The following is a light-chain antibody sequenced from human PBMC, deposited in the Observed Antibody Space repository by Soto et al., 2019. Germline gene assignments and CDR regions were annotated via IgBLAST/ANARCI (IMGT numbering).Light chain of an antibody. CDR3: MSYIASTTTHWV. J-gene: IGLJ3*02. Sequence: QSALTQPASVSGSPGLSITISCTGTSIDVGHPYNYVSWYQQYPGKAPKLLILGVSNRPSGISGRFSGSKSGNTASLTISGLQPEDEADYYCMSYIASTTTHWVLGGGTKLTVL. CDR1: SIDVGHPYNY. CDR2: GVS. V-gene: IGLV2-14*03.